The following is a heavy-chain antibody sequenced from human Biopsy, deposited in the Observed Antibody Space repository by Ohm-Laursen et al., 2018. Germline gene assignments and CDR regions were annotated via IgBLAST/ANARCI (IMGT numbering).Heavy chain of an antibody. J-gene: IGHJ4*02. D-gene: IGHD1-1*01. CDR2: FAPENGRI. V-gene: IGHV1-24*01. Sequence: GASVKVSCKVYGYSLTELSMHWVRQAPGQGLEWMGGFAPENGRIVYSQKFQGRVTMTEDTSTSTAYMEVWRLRSDDTAVYYCAADINVWNVNYWGQGTQVIVSS. CDR1: GYSLTELS. CDR3: AADINVWNVNY.